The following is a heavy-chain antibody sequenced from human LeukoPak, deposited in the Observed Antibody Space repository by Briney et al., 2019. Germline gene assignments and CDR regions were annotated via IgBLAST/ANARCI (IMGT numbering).Heavy chain of an antibody. CDR3: ARGGYYGSGRYYIDS. CDR2: INSDGSST. V-gene: IGHV3-74*01. J-gene: IGHJ4*02. CDR1: GFTFSSYW. D-gene: IGHD3-3*01. Sequence: GGSLRLSCAASGFTFSSYWMHWVRQAPGKGLVWVSRINSDGSSTRYADSVKGRFTISRDNAKNTLHLQMNSLRAEDTAVYYCARGGYYGSGRYYIDSWGQRTLVTVSS.